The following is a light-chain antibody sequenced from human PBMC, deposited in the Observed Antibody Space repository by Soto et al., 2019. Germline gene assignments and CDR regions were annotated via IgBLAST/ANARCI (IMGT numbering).Light chain of an antibody. CDR2: GAS. CDR1: QGVSSY. J-gene: IGKJ3*01. Sequence: DIQLTQSPSFLSASVGDRVTITCRASQGVSSYLAWYQQKPGKAPKLLIYGASTLQSGVPSRFSGSGSGTEFTLTISSLQPEDFATYYCQQLNGYLFSFGPGTKVDI. V-gene: IGKV1-9*01. CDR3: QQLNGYLFS.